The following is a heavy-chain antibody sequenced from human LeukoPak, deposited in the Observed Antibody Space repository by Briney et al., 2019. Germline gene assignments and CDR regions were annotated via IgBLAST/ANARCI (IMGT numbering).Heavy chain of an antibody. J-gene: IGHJ3*02. Sequence: PGGSLRLSCAASGFTFSSYAMSWVRQAPGKGLEWVSAISGSGGSTYYADSVKGRFTISRDNSKNTLYLQMNSLRAEDTAVYYCARDGPRVGIFWRGDAFDIWGQGTMVTVSS. CDR3: ARDGPRVGIFWRGDAFDI. V-gene: IGHV3-23*01. CDR2: ISGSGGST. CDR1: GFTFSSYA. D-gene: IGHD3-9*01.